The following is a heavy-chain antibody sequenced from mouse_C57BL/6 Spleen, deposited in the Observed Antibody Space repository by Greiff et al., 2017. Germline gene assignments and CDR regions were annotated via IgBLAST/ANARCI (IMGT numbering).Heavy chain of an antibody. CDR2: IYPRSGNT. J-gene: IGHJ4*01. CDR1: GYTFTSYG. V-gene: IGHV1-81*01. D-gene: IGHD1-1*01. CDR3: AYYYGRAMDY. Sequence: QVQLQQSGAELARPGASVKLSCKASGYTFTSYGISWVKQRTGQGLEWIGEIYPRSGNTYYNEKFKGKATLTSVKSSSTAYMGLRSLTSGDSAVYFCAYYYGRAMDYWGQGTSVTVSS.